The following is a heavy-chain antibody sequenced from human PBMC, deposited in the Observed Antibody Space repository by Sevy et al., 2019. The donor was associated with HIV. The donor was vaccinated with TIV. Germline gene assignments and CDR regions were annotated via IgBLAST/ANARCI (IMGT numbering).Heavy chain of an antibody. V-gene: IGHV4-34*01. D-gene: IGHD3-10*01. CDR1: NGSFSGYY. CDR3: GRSASYYRVSWFDP. Sequence: SETLSLTCGVYNGSFSGYYWSWIRQSPEKGLEWIGQINHSGSTNYNPSLKSRITISIDMSKSQFSLNLSSVTAADTAIYYCGRSASYYRVSWFDPWGQGTLVTVSS. CDR2: INHSGST. J-gene: IGHJ5*02.